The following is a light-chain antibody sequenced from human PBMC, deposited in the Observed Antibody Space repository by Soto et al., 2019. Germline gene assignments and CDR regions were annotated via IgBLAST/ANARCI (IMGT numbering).Light chain of an antibody. V-gene: IGLV2-14*01. CDR2: EVT. CDR1: SSDLGKYNY. J-gene: IGLJ2*01. Sequence: QSVLTQPASVSGSPGQSITISCTGTSSDLGKYNYVSWFQQHPGKAPKLMIYEVTNRPSGVSSRFSGSKSGNTASLTVSGLQTDDEADYFCCLYTSFFSFFGGGTKLTVL. CDR3: CLYTSFFSF.